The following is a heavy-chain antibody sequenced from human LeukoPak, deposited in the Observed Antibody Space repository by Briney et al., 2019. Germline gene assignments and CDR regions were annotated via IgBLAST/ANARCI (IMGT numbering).Heavy chain of an antibody. J-gene: IGHJ3*02. Sequence: GGSPRLSCAASGLTFSSYTMSWVRQAPGKGLEWVSGISGSGGSTYYADSVKGRFTISRDNSKNTLYLQMNSLRAEDTAVYYCARPRDGAFDIWGQGTMVTVSS. V-gene: IGHV3-23*01. CDR1: GLTFSSYT. CDR2: ISGSGGST. CDR3: ARPRDGAFDI.